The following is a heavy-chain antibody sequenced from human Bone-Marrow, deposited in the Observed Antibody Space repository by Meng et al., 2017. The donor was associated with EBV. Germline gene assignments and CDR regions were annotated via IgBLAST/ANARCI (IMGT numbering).Heavy chain of an antibody. CDR3: TEEMATIAF. D-gene: IGHD5-24*01. V-gene: IGHV1-69*01. CDR2: IILNFETP. CDR1: GDIFSSYA. J-gene: IGHJ4*02. Sequence: VHLVQSGAEVKQPGSSVKVSCKSSGDIFSSYAVSWVRQAPGQRLEWMGAIILNFETPNFSQKFHDRVTITADESTSTAYMELSSLRSEDTAGYYCTEEMATIAFWGQGTLVTVSS.